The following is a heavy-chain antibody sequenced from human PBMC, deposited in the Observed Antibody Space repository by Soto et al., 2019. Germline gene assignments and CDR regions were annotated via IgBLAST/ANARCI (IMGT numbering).Heavy chain of an antibody. CDR3: ARLDTVGPRPYYYYGMDV. Sequence: ETLSLTCAVYGGSFSGYYWSWIRQPPGKGLEWIGEINHSGSTNYNPSLKSRVTISVDTSKNQFSLKLSSVTAADTAVYYCARLDTVGPRPYYYYGMDVWGQGTTVTVSS. CDR2: INHSGST. V-gene: IGHV4-34*01. D-gene: IGHD4-4*01. CDR1: GGSFSGYY. J-gene: IGHJ6*02.